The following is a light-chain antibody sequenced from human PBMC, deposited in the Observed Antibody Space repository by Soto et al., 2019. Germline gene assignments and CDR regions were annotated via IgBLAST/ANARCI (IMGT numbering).Light chain of an antibody. J-gene: IGKJ1*01. CDR2: GAS. CDR1: QSVNSN. V-gene: IGKV3-15*01. CDR3: QQYNKRWT. Sequence: EIVMTQSPATLSVSPGERLTLSCRASQSVNSNLAWYQQKPGQAPRLLIYGASTRATGIPARFSGSRSGTEFTLTISSLQSEDFAIYYCQQYNKRWTFGQGTKVEIK.